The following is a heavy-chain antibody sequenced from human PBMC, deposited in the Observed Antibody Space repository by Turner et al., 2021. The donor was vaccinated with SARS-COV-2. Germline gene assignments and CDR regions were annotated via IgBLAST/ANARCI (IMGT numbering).Heavy chain of an antibody. J-gene: IGHJ6*02. CDR2: VYSSGST. D-gene: IGHD1-26*01. CDR1: GGSISGYY. V-gene: IGHV4-4*07. Sequence: QVVLQESGPGLVEPSETLSLTCTVSGGSISGYYWSWLRQPAGKELQWIGHVYSSGSTTDNPSLQTRLSMSVDTSRNEVSLRLTSVTAADTAVYYCARHQGSASGYDHGMNVWGQGTAVIVSS. CDR3: ARHQGSASGYDHGMNV.